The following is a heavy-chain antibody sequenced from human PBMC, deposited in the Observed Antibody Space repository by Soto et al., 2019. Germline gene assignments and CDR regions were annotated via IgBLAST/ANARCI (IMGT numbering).Heavy chain of an antibody. V-gene: IGHV1-69*02. CDR3: ARGRYCSGGSCYEYFDL. D-gene: IGHD2-15*01. Sequence: QVQLVQSGAEVKKPGSSVKVSCKASGGTFSSYTISWVRQAPGQGREWMGRIIPILGIANYAQKFQGRVTITADKSTSTAYMELSSLRSEDTAVYYCARGRYCSGGSCYEYFDLWGRGTLVTVSS. J-gene: IGHJ2*01. CDR1: GGTFSSYT. CDR2: IIPILGIA.